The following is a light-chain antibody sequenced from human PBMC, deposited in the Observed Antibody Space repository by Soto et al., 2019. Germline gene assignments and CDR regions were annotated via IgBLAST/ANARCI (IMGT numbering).Light chain of an antibody. Sequence: EIVLTQSPATLSLSPGERATLSCRASQTVSRHLAWYQQKPGQAPRLLIYDTSNRATGIPARFRGSGSGTDFTLTISGLETEGFAVYYCQQRGNWPPGFTFGPGTTVDMK. CDR3: QQRGNWPPGFT. J-gene: IGKJ3*01. V-gene: IGKV3-11*01. CDR1: QTVSRH. CDR2: DTS.